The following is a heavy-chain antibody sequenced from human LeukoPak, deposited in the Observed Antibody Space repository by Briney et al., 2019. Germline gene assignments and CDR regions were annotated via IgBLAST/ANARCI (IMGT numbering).Heavy chain of an antibody. CDR1: GYSISSGYY. CDR2: IYYSGST. Sequence: SETLPLTCTVSGYSISSGYYWGWIRPPPGKDLEWIGSIYYSGSTSYNPSLKSRVTISVDTSKNQFSLRLSSVTAADTAVYYCARDDSRVNSYGPADYWGQGTLVTVSS. D-gene: IGHD5-18*01. J-gene: IGHJ4*02. V-gene: IGHV4-38-2*02. CDR3: ARDDSRVNSYGPADY.